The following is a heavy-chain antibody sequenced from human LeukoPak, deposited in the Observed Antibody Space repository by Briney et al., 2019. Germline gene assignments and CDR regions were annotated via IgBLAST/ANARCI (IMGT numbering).Heavy chain of an antibody. D-gene: IGHD3-22*01. CDR3: ACLTTAVAFAI. J-gene: IGHJ3*02. Sequence: SETLSLTCTVSGYSISTGYYWDWIRQPPGKGLEWIGTFYHGGSTYYNPSLKSRVTISVDTSKNQFSLKLSSVTAADTAVYYFACLTTAVAFAIWGQGTMVTVFS. CDR1: GYSISTGYY. V-gene: IGHV4-38-2*02. CDR2: FYHGGST.